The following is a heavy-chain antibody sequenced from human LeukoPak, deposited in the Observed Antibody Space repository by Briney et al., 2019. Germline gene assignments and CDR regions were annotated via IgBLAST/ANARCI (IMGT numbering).Heavy chain of an antibody. CDR2: IWYAGSNK. CDR1: GFTFSSYA. V-gene: IGHV3-33*06. Sequence: PGGSLRLSCAASGFTFSSYAMSWVRQAPGKGLEWVAVIWYAGSNKYYADSVKGRFTISRDNSKNTLYLQMNSLRAEDTAVYYCAKDSTTVTNPNYFDYWGQGALVTVSS. CDR3: AKDSTTVTNPNYFDY. J-gene: IGHJ4*02. D-gene: IGHD4-17*01.